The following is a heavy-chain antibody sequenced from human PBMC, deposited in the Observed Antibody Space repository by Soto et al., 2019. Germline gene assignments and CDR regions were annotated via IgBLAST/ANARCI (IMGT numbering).Heavy chain of an antibody. D-gene: IGHD3-3*01. J-gene: IGHJ4*02. Sequence: ASVKVSCKASGYTFTNYAMHWVRQAPGQRLEWMGWINAGNGNTKYSEKFQGRVTITRDTSASTAYMEMSSLRSEDTAAYYCARDYQIGVVHPVDYWGQGTLVTVSS. CDR1: GYTFTNYA. V-gene: IGHV1-3*01. CDR2: INAGNGNT. CDR3: ARDYQIGVVHPVDY.